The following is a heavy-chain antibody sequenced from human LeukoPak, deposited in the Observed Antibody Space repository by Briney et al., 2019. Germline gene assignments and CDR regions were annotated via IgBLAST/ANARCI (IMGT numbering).Heavy chain of an antibody. D-gene: IGHD2-15*01. CDR1: GGSISSGGYY. J-gene: IGHJ6*02. Sequence: SETLSLTCTVSGGSISSGGYYWSWIRQHPGKGLEWIGYIYYSGSTYYNPSLKSRVTISVYTSKNQFSLKLSSVTAADTAVYYYSRRVVAAADYYYYYGMDVWGQGTTVTVSS. V-gene: IGHV4-31*03. CDR2: IYYSGST. CDR3: SRRVVAAADYYYYYGMDV.